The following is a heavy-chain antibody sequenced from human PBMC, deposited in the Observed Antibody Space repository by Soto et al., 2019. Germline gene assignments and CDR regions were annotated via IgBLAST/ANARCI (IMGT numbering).Heavy chain of an antibody. D-gene: IGHD2-2*01. CDR3: AGVASGSTWDYLDY. CDR2: IVPVFGRV. J-gene: IGHJ4*02. V-gene: IGHV1-69*06. Sequence: QVHLVQSGAEVRKPGSSVRVSCKASGDTFTKYAISWLRQAPGQGLEWMGGIVPVFGRVTYAQRFQDRVSIIADKSTATSYLELISLTADDTAVYYCAGVASGSTWDYLDYWGQGTLVTVSS. CDR1: GDTFTKYA.